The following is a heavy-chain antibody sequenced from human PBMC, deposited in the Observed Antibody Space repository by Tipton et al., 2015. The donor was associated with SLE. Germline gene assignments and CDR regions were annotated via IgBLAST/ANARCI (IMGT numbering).Heavy chain of an antibody. D-gene: IGHD6-19*01. J-gene: IGHJ4*02. CDR3: AKGLQQWLVLGYYFDY. CDR1: GFTFSSYA. Sequence: SLRLSCAASGFTFSSYAMSWVRQAPGKGLEWVSAISGSGGSTYYADSVKGRFTISRDNSKNTLYLQMNSLRAEDTAVYYCAKGLQQWLVLGYYFDYWGQGTLVTVSS. CDR2: ISGSGGST. V-gene: IGHV3-23*01.